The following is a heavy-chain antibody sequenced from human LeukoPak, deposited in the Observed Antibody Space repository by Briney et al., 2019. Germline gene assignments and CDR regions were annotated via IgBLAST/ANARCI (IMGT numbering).Heavy chain of an antibody. CDR1: GFTFSDYY. V-gene: IGHV3-11*01. D-gene: IGHD3-10*01. J-gene: IGHJ6*02. CDR3: ASSGYGSGSSPQPYYYYGMDV. CDR2: ISSSGSTI. Sequence: GGSLRLSCAASGFTFSDYYMSWIRQAPGKGLEWVSYISSSGSTIYYADSVKGRFTISRDNAKNSLYLQMNSLRAEDTAVYYCASSGYGSGSSPQPYYYYGMDVWGQGTTVTVSS.